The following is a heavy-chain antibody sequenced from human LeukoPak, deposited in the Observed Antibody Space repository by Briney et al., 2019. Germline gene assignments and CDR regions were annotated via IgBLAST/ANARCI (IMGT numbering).Heavy chain of an antibody. D-gene: IGHD3-16*02. Sequence: SGGSLRLSCAASGFTFSSYAMSWVRQAPGKGLEWVSAISGSGGSTYYADSAKGRFTISRDNSKNTLYLQMNSLRAEDTAVYYCAKDPYDYVWGSYLIDYWGQGTLVTVSS. CDR2: ISGSGGST. CDR3: AKDPYDYVWGSYLIDY. CDR1: GFTFSSYA. J-gene: IGHJ4*02. V-gene: IGHV3-23*01.